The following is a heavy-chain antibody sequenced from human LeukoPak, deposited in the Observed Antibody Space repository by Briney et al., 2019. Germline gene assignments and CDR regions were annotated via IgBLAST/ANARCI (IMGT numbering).Heavy chain of an antibody. CDR2: INHSAST. CDR1: GASVSSFY. V-gene: IGHV4-34*01. Sequence: SGTLSLTCTVSGASVSSFYWTWIRQPPGKGLEWIGEINHSASTDYNPSLKSRVTVSVETSKNQFSLKLTSVTAADTAVYYCARAPGTVAIDYWGQGTLVTVSS. J-gene: IGHJ4*02. D-gene: IGHD6-19*01. CDR3: ARAPGTVAIDY.